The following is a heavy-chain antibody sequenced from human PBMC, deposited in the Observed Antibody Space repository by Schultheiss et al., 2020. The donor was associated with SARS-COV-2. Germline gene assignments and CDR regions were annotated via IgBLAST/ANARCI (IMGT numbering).Heavy chain of an antibody. V-gene: IGHV1-18*01. D-gene: IGHD3-22*01. J-gene: IGHJ4*02. CDR2: ISAYNGNT. Sequence: ASVKVSCKASGVTFSSYAISWVRQAPGQGLEWMGWISAYNGNTNYAQKLQGRVTMTTDTSTSTAYMELSRLRSDDTAVYYCARGVNYYDSSGYWGYWGQGTLVTVSS. CDR3: ARGVNYYDSSGYWGY. CDR1: GVTFSSYA.